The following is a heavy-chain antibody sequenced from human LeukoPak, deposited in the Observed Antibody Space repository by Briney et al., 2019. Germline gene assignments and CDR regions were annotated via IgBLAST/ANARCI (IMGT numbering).Heavy chain of an antibody. CDR2: IHYSGII. CDR1: GGSINISNYY. J-gene: IGHJ4*02. CDR3: AGHSGGPFDS. D-gene: IGHD3-10*01. Sequence: SETLSLTCTVSGGSINISNYYWGWIRQPPGQGLECIGNIHYSGIIFYNPSFKSRVTFSVDTSKNYFSLKLSSATAADTAVYYCAGHSGGPFDSWGQGALVTVSS. V-gene: IGHV4-39*01.